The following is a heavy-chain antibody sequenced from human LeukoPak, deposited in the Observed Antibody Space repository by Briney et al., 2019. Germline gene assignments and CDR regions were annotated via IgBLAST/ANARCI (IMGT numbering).Heavy chain of an antibody. J-gene: IGHJ4*02. V-gene: IGHV3-9*01. CDR1: GFTFDDYA. D-gene: IGHD3-10*01. CDR3: AKDSSSRWFGRNLDY. Sequence: PGRSLRLSCAASGFTFDDYAMHWVRQAPGKGLEWVSGISWNSGSIGYADSVKGRFTISRDNAKNSLYLQMNSLRAEDTALYYCAKDSSSRWFGRNLDYWGQGTLVTVSS. CDR2: ISWNSGSI.